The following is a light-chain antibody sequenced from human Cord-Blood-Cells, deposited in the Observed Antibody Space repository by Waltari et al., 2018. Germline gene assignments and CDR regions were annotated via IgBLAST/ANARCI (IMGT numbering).Light chain of an antibody. CDR3: QQYNNWPPYT. CDR1: QSVSSN. CDR2: GAS. V-gene: IGKV3-15*01. Sequence: EIVMTQSPATLSVSPGERATLPCRASQSVSSNLAWYQQKPGQAPRLLIYGASTRATGIPARFSGSGSGTEFTLTFSSLQSEDFAVYYCQQYNNWPPYTFGQGTKLEIK. J-gene: IGKJ2*01.